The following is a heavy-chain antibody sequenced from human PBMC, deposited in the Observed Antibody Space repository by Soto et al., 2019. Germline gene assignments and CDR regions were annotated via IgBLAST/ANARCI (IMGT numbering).Heavy chain of an antibody. CDR3: AKGGVVVPAAAPIYYGMDV. CDR1: GFTFDDYT. V-gene: IGHV3-43*01. CDR2: ISWDGGST. J-gene: IGHJ6*04. Sequence: GGSLRLSCAASGFTFDDYTMHWVRHAPGKGLEWVSLISWDGGSTYYADSVKGRFTISRDNSKNSLYLQMNSLRTEDTALYYCAKGGVVVPAAAPIYYGMDVWGKGTTVTVSS. D-gene: IGHD2-2*01.